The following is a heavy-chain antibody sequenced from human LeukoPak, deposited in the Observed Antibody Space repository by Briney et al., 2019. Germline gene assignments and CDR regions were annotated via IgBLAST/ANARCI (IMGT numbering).Heavy chain of an antibody. D-gene: IGHD6-19*01. V-gene: IGHV4-59*08. CDR2: IYNAKNT. CDR3: AQTTGWPGFDF. CDR1: GASTSSRY. J-gene: IGHJ4*02. Sequence: PSETLSLTCSASGASTSSRYWSWIRQFPGGTLEWIGHIYNAKNTKYNPSLTSRVTISVDTSRNQFSLSLTSLTAADTAVYYCAQTTGWPGFDFWGPGALVTASS.